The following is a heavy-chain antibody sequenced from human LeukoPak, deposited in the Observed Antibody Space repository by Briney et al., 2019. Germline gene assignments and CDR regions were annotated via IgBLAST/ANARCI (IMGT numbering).Heavy chain of an antibody. CDR1: GYSFTSYW. Sequence: GESLKISCKGSGYSFTSYWIGWVRQMPGKGLEWMGIIYPGDSDTRYSPSFQGQVTISADKPISTAYLQWSSLKASDTAMYYCARQTSYSSSWYRGNWFDPWGQGTLVTVSS. V-gene: IGHV5-51*01. CDR2: IYPGDSDT. D-gene: IGHD6-13*01. J-gene: IGHJ5*02. CDR3: ARQTSYSSSWYRGNWFDP.